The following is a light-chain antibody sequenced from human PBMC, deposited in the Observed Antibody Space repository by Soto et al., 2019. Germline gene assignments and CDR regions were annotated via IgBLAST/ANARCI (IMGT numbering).Light chain of an antibody. J-gene: IGKJ5*01. Sequence: EIVMTHSPVTLSVSPCERATLSCSASQSVTNSYLAWYQQKPGQAPRLLIYDTSNRATGIPARFSGSGSGTDFTLTISRLEPEDFAVYYCQQYGSSPPITFGQGTRLEIK. CDR2: DTS. CDR3: QQYGSSPPIT. V-gene: IGKV3-20*01. CDR1: QSVTNSY.